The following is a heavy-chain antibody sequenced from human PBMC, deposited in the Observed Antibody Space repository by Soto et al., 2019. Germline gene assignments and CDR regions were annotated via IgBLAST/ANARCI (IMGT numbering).Heavy chain of an antibody. CDR3: ARGTVDTAMAGY. V-gene: IGHV1-46*01. CDR2: INPSGGST. Sequence: ALVTVACKTSGYTFTSYYVRWVRQAPGQGLEWMGIINPSGGSTSYAQKFQGRVTMTRDTSTSTVYMELSSLRSEDTAVYYCARGTVDTAMAGYWGQGTLVTVSS. CDR1: GYTFTSYY. J-gene: IGHJ4*02. D-gene: IGHD5-18*01.